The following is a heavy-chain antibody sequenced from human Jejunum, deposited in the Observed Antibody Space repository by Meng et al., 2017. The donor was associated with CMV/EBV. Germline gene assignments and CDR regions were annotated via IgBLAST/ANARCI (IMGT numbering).Heavy chain of an antibody. V-gene: IGHV3-30*02. D-gene: IGHD6-6*01. CDR1: GFTFSTYG. Sequence: QGRLVGYGGGVVQPGESLCTSSATSGFTFSTYGMHWVRQAPGKGLGWVTFIRNDGSNKYYVDSVKGRFTTSRDNSKNTVYLQVNSLRVEDTAVYYCVKEGLEYWGQGTLVTVSS. CDR3: VKEGLEY. J-gene: IGHJ4*02. CDR2: IRNDGSNK.